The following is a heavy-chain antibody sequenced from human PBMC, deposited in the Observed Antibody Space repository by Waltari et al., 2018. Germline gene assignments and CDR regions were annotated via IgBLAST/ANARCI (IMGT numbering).Heavy chain of an antibody. CDR2: TRNKANSYTT. Sequence: EVQLVESGGGLVQPGGSLRLSCAASGFTFSDHYMDWVRQAPGKGLEWVGRTRNKANSYTTEYAASVKGRFTISRDDSKNSLYLQMNSLKTEDTAVYYCAREPYDFWSGYSDYWGQGTLVTVSS. V-gene: IGHV3-72*01. CDR3: AREPYDFWSGYSDY. J-gene: IGHJ4*02. D-gene: IGHD3-3*01. CDR1: GFTFSDHY.